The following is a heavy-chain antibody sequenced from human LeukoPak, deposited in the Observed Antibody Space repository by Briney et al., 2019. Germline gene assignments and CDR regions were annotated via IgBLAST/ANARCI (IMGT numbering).Heavy chain of an antibody. V-gene: IGHV3-23*01. CDR1: GFTFSIYA. J-gene: IGHJ4*02. D-gene: IGHD6-13*01. CDR3: AKDGYLEAAAGTYDFDY. CDR2: ITSSGDGT. Sequence: QPGGSLRLSCAASGFTFSIYAMSWVRQAPGKGLQWVSSITSSGDGTYYADSVKGRFTISRDNSKNTLYLQMNSLRAEDTAVYYCAKDGYLEAAAGTYDFDYWGQGTLVTVSS.